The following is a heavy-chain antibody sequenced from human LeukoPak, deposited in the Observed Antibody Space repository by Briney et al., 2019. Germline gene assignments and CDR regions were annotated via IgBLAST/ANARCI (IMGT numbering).Heavy chain of an antibody. D-gene: IGHD2-21*02. CDR3: ARDHIVVVTDNAREYYYYYYGMDV. Sequence: ASVKVSCKASGYTFSNYYMHWVRQAPGQGLEWMGWINPNSGGTNFTQNFQGRVTMTRDTSTSTVYMELSSLRSEDTAVYYCARDHIVVVTDNAREYYYYYYGMDVWGQGTTVTVSS. CDR2: INPNSGGT. J-gene: IGHJ6*02. V-gene: IGHV1-2*02. CDR1: GYTFSNYY.